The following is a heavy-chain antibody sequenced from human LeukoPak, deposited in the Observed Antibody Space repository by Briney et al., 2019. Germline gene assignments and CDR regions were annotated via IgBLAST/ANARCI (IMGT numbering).Heavy chain of an antibody. CDR1: GYSFTSYW. CDR2: IYPGDSDT. V-gene: IGHV5-51*01. J-gene: IGHJ4*02. D-gene: IGHD3-22*01. CDR3: ARSSGYYYLFDY. Sequence: GASLQISCQGSGYSFTSYWIGWGRQLPGKGLEWMGIIYPGDSDTRYSPSFQGQVTISADKSISTAYLQWSSLKASDTAMYYCARSSGYYYLFDYWGQGTLVTVSS.